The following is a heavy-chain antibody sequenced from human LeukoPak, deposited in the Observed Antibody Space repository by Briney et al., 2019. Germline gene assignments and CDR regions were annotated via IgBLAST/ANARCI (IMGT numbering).Heavy chain of an antibody. CDR1: GDSMSSYY. V-gene: IGHV4-59*07. J-gene: IGHJ3*02. CDR2: IYYNGNT. D-gene: IGHD3-22*01. CDR3: ARGGPSSSGYAGDGFDI. Sequence: PSDTLSLTCSVSGDSMSSYYWSWIRQPPGKGLEWIGYIYYNGNTNYNPSLKNRVTITVDRSKNEFSLKQNSVTAADTAVYFCARGGPSSSGYAGDGFDIWGQGTMVTVSS.